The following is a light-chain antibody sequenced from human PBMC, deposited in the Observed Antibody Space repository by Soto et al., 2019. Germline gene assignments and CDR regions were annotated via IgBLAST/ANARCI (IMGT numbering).Light chain of an antibody. CDR2: GAS. J-gene: IGKJ1*01. Sequence: IMVTPAPPTPSVSPGERAPPSCRASQSVSSNLAWYQQKPGQAPRLLIYGASTRATGIPARFSGSGSGTEFTLTISSLQSEDFAVYYCQQYNNWPQTFGQGTKVDIK. CDR3: QQYNNWPQT. CDR1: QSVSSN. V-gene: IGKV3-15*01.